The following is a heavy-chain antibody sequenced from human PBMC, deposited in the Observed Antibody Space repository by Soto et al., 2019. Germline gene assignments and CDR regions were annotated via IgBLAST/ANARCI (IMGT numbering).Heavy chain of an antibody. D-gene: IGHD3-16*01. V-gene: IGHV3-30-3*01. CDR2: ISYDGSNK. J-gene: IGHJ4*02. CDR3: ARAIYVASGDY. CDR1: GFTFSSYA. Sequence: QVQLVESGGGVVQPGRSLRLSCAASGFTFSSYAMHWVRQAPGKGLEWVAVISYDGSNKYYADSVKGRFTISRDNSKNTLYLQMNSLRAEDTAVYYCARAIYVASGDYWGQGTLVTVSS.